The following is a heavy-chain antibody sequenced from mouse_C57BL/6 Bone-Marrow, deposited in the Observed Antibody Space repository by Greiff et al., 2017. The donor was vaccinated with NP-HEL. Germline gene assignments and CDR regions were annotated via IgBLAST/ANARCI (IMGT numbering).Heavy chain of an antibody. Sequence: VQLQQPGAELVKPGASVKMSCKASGYTFTSYWITWVKQRPGQGLEWIGDIYPGSGSTNYNEKFKSKATLTVDTSSSTAYMQLSSLTSEDSAVYYCARTTTVVADWYFDVWGTGTTVTVSS. D-gene: IGHD1-1*01. J-gene: IGHJ1*03. V-gene: IGHV1-55*01. CDR1: GYTFTSYW. CDR2: IYPGSGST. CDR3: ARTTTVVADWYFDV.